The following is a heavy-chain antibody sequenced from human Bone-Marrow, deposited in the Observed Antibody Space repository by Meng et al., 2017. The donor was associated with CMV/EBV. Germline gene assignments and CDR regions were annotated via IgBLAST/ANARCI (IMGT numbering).Heavy chain of an antibody. J-gene: IGHJ4*02. Sequence: QVQLQQWGAGLLKPSETLSLTCAGYGGSFSGYYWSWIRQPPGKGLEWIGEINHSGSTNYNPSLKSRVTISVDTSKNQFSLKLSSVTAADTAVYYCARGVDYYDSSGYYYWGQGTLVTVSS. CDR3: ARGVDYYDSSGYYY. D-gene: IGHD3-22*01. CDR1: GGSFSGYY. V-gene: IGHV4-34*01. CDR2: INHSGST.